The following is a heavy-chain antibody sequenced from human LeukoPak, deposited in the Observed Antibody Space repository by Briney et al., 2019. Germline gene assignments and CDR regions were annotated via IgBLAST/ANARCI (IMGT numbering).Heavy chain of an antibody. CDR1: GGSIGNYY. D-gene: IGHD2-2*03. CDR2: THTSGST. V-gene: IGHV4-4*07. Sequence: PSETLSLTCTVSGGSIGNYYWSWIRQPAGKGLEWIGRTHTSGSTNYNPSLKGRVTMSVDTSKNQFSLKLTSVTAADTAVYYCARGRWKTGMDSPYYFDYWGQGTLVTVSS. CDR3: ARGRWKTGMDSPYYFDY. J-gene: IGHJ4*02.